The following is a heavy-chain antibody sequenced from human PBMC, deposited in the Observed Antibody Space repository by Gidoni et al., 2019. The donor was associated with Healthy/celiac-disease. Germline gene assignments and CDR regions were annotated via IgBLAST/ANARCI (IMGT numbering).Heavy chain of an antibody. V-gene: IGHV1-69*01. Sequence: QVQLVQSGAEVKQPGSSVKVSCKASGGTFSSYAISRVRQAPGQGLEWMGGIIPIFCTANYAQKFQGIVTITADESTSTAYMELSSLRSEDTAVYYCARPPPNCSGGSCYSWFDPWGQGTLVTVSS. CDR1: GGTFSSYA. CDR2: IIPIFCTA. J-gene: IGHJ5*02. CDR3: ARPPPNCSGGSCYSWFDP. D-gene: IGHD2-15*01.